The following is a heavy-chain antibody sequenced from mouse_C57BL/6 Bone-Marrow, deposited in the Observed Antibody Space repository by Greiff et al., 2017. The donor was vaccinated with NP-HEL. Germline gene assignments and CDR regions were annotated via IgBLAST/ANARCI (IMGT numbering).Heavy chain of an antibody. D-gene: IGHD1-1*01. Sequence: VQLQQSGPELVKPGASVKISCKASGYSFTSYYIHWVKQRPGQGLEWIGWIYPGSGNTKYNEKFKGKATLTADTSSSTAYMQLSSLTSEDSAVYYCARPFITTVVAPFDYWGQGTTLTVSS. V-gene: IGHV1-66*01. J-gene: IGHJ2*01. CDR3: ARPFITTVVAPFDY. CDR1: GYSFTSYY. CDR2: IYPGSGNT.